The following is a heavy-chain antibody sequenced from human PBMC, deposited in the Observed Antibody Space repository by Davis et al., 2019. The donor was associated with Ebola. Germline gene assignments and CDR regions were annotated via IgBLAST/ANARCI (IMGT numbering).Heavy chain of an antibody. J-gene: IGHJ4*02. V-gene: IGHV4-4*07. Sequence: PSETLSLTCNVSGDAITNYYWSWIRLPAGKGLEWIGRIHSNGITNYNPSLRSRVTMSLETSRNQFSLRLTSLTAADTALYYCARDATWKLDHWGQGTLVTVSP. CDR1: GDAITNYY. CDR3: ARDATWKLDH. D-gene: IGHD1-1*01. CDR2: IHSNGIT.